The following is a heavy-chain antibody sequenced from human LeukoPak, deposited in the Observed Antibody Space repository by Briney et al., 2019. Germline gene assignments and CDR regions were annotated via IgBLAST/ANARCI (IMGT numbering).Heavy chain of an antibody. J-gene: IGHJ4*02. V-gene: IGHV1-69*05. Sequence: AASVKVSCKASGGTFSSYAISWVRQAPGQGLEWMGRIIPIFVTANYAQKFQGRVTITTDEPTSPAYMELSSLRSEDTAVYYCARSLRSGSYAFDYWGQGTLVTVSS. CDR1: GGTFSSYA. CDR3: ARSLRSGSYAFDY. D-gene: IGHD1-26*01. CDR2: IIPIFVTA.